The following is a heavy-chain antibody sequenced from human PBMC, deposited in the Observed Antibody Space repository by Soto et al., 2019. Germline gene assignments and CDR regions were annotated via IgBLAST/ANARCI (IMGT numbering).Heavy chain of an antibody. V-gene: IGHV5-10-1*01. CDR2: IDPSDSYI. D-gene: IGHD2-2*01. J-gene: IGHJ4*02. CDR1: GYTFTNYY. Sequence: GESLKISCQASGYTFTNYYIAWVRQVPGKGLEWMGRIDPSDSYIKYSPSFEGHVTMSVDKSISTAFLQWSRLEASDTAMYFCETPLARSTPFDSWGQGSLVTVSS. CDR3: ETPLARSTPFDS.